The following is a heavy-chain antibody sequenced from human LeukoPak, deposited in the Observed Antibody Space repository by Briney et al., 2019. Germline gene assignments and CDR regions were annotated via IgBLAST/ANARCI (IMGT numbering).Heavy chain of an antibody. D-gene: IGHD3-10*01. Sequence: GASVKVSCKASGGTFSSYAISWVRQAPGQGLEWVGSISTKNGYTKLAQKFQGRVAMTKDTSANTIYMDLKSLTFDDTAVYYCAREKLWFGEFPFDNWGQGTLVSVSS. V-gene: IGHV1-18*01. J-gene: IGHJ4*02. CDR1: GGTFSSYA. CDR2: ISTKNGYT. CDR3: AREKLWFGEFPFDN.